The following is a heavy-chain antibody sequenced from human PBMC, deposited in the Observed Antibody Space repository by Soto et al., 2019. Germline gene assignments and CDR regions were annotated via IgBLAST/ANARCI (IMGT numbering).Heavy chain of an antibody. D-gene: IGHD5-18*01. CDR2: ISGRGGST. J-gene: IGHJ6*02. CDR1: GFTFGSYA. CDR3: AKEVRGYSYSYYYYGMDV. Sequence: GGSLRLSCAASGFTFGSYAMSWVRQAPGKGLEWVSVISGRGGSTYYADSVKGRFTISTDNSKYTLYLQMNSLRAEDTAVYYCAKEVRGYSYSYYYYGMDVWGQGTTVTVSS. V-gene: IGHV3-23*01.